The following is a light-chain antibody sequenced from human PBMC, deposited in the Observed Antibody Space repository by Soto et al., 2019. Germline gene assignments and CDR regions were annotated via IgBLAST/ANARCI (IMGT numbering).Light chain of an antibody. CDR1: QSISIY. V-gene: IGKV1-39*01. J-gene: IGKJ2*01. CDR2: AAS. CDR3: QQGYSVPYT. Sequence: IRMTQSPSSLSAAVGDRVTITCRARQSISIYVNWYQQKPGKAPKLLIYAASSLQSGVPLRFSGSGSGTDFTLTISSLQPEDFATYYCQQGYSVPYTFGQGTKLEIK.